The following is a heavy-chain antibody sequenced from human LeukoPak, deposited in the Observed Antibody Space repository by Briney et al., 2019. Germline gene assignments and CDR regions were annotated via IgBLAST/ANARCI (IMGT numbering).Heavy chain of an antibody. CDR3: ARDTGLRSSWY. CDR1: GGSISNYY. V-gene: IGHV4-4*07. CDR2: IYISGNT. D-gene: IGHD6-13*01. Sequence: SETLSLTCSVSGGSISNYYWSWIRQPAGKGLEWIGRIYISGNTNYNPSLKSRVTISIDTSKNQFSLKLISVTAADTAVYYCARDTGLRSSWYWGQGTLVTVSS. J-gene: IGHJ4*02.